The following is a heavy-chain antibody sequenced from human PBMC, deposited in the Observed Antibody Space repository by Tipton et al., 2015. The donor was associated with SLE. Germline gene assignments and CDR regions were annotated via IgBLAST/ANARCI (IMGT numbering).Heavy chain of an antibody. CDR3: ARDISIAGRPMMRFDP. V-gene: IGHV4-61*02. J-gene: IGHJ5*02. CDR2: IFTRGSM. CDR1: GGSISSSSYY. D-gene: IGHD6-6*01. Sequence: LRLSCTVSGGSISSSSYYWGWIRQPAGKGLEWIGRIFTRGSMNYNLSLKSRVTISLDTTKNQVSLQLNSVTAADTAIYYCARDISIAGRPMMRFDPWGQGTLVTVSS.